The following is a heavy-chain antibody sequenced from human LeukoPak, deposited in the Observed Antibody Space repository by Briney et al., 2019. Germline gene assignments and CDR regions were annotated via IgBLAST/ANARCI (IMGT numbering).Heavy chain of an antibody. CDR1: GFTFSNYA. Sequence: GGSLRLSCAASGFTFSNYAMSWVRQAPGKGLEWVSTISGGGDTSYYADSVKGRFTISRDNSKNTLYLQMNSLRAEDTAVYYCAKDDNYIRFLSWGQGTLVTVSS. CDR3: AKDDNYIRFLS. D-gene: IGHD3-16*01. V-gene: IGHV3-23*01. J-gene: IGHJ5*02. CDR2: ISGGGDTS.